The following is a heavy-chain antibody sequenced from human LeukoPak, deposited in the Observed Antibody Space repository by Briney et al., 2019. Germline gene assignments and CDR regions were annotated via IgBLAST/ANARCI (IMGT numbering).Heavy chain of an antibody. V-gene: IGHV3-23*01. D-gene: IGHD3-22*01. J-gene: IGHJ4*02. CDR3: AKGRSGYYSLFDY. CDR2: LSGSGGTT. Sequence: GGSLRLSCAASGFTFSTYAMGWVRLAPGKGLEWVSSLSGSGGTTYYADSVKGRFSMSRDNSKNTLYLQMNSLRVEDTAVYYCAKGRSGYYSLFDYWGQGTLVTVSS. CDR1: GFTFSTYA.